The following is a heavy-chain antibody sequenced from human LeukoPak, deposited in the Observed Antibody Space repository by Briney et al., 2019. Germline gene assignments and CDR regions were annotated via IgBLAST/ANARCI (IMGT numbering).Heavy chain of an antibody. CDR3: ARGAPYSSGWYYFDY. CDR1: GGSISSGGYY. CDR2: IYYSGST. D-gene: IGHD6-19*01. Sequence: SQTLSLTCTVSGGSISSGGYYWSWIRQHPGKGLEWIGYIYYSGSTYYNPSLKSRVTISVDASKNQFSLKLSSVTAADTAVYYCARGAPYSSGWYYFDYWGQGTLVTVSS. V-gene: IGHV4-31*03. J-gene: IGHJ4*02.